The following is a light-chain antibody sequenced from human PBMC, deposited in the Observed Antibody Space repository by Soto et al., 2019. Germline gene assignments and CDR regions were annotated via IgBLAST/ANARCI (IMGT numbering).Light chain of an antibody. V-gene: IGLV2-14*01. J-gene: IGLJ2*01. Sequence: QSALTQPASVSGSPGQSITISCTGTSSDVGGYNSVSWYQQHPGKVPKLMIYDVSNRPSGVSDRFSGSKSGNTAALTTSGLQAEDEADYYCSSYTSSSLLVFGGGTKLTVL. CDR2: DVS. CDR1: SSDVGGYNS. CDR3: SSYTSSSLLV.